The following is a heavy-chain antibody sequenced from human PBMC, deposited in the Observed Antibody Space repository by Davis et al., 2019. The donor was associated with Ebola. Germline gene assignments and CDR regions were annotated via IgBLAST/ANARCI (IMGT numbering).Heavy chain of an antibody. V-gene: IGHV3-21*01. J-gene: IGHJ4*02. CDR2: ISKTSVYT. CDR1: GFTSSGFTFSDYD. Sequence: GESLKISCAASGFTSSGFTFSDYDMNWVRQAPGKGLEWVSTISKTSVYTYYAESVKGRFTISRDNAKNSLYLQMDGLRVDDTAIYYCASGLDYWGQRSLVTVSS. CDR3: ASGLDY.